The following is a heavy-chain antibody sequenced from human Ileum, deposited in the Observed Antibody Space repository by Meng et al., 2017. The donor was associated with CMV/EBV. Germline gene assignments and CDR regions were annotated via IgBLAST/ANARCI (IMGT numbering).Heavy chain of an antibody. J-gene: IGHJ4*02. CDR3: ARGESRGYYYFDY. Sequence: QVHLQEAGPGLVCPSECLALTFTLSGGSISNFFWWWIRQPAGKKLEWIGRISPSGNINYIPSLKGRVTMSLDTSNNQIFLNLTSVTAADTALYYCARGESRGYYYFDYWGQGTLVTVSS. CDR1: GGSISNFF. V-gene: IGHV4-4*07. CDR2: ISPSGNI. D-gene: IGHD3-22*01.